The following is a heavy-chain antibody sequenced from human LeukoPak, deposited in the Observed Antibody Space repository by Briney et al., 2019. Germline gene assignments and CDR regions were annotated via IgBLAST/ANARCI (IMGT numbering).Heavy chain of an antibody. D-gene: IGHD6-6*01. V-gene: IGHV3-64*01. Sequence: GGSLRLSCAASGFTFSSYAMHWVRQAPGKGLEYVSAISSNGGSTYYANSVKGRFAISRDNSKNTLYLQMGSLRAEDMAVYYCARAVRIAAREDWFDPWGQGTLVTVSS. CDR3: ARAVRIAAREDWFDP. CDR1: GFTFSSYA. CDR2: ISSNGGST. J-gene: IGHJ5*02.